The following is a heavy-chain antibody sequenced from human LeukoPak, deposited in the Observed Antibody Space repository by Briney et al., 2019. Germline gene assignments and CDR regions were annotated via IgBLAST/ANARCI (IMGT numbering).Heavy chain of an antibody. D-gene: IGHD1-14*01. Sequence: ASVKVSCKASGYPFTTYDINWVRKATGQGLEWMGWMNPSSGYTGYSQKFQGRVTMTKNTSITTAYMELSSLRSEDTAVYYCARISDHNWYFDLWGRGTLVTVSS. CDR2: MNPSSGYT. CDR3: ARISDHNWYFDL. CDR1: GYPFTTYD. V-gene: IGHV1-8*01. J-gene: IGHJ2*01.